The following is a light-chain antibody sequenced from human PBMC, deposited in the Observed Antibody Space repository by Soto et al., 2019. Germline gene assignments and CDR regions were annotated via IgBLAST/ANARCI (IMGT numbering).Light chain of an antibody. CDR2: DAS. V-gene: IGKV3D-20*01. CDR3: QQYGSSST. CDR1: QSVSSSY. J-gene: IGKJ1*01. Sequence: EIVLTQSPGTLSLSPGERATLSCRASQSVSSSYLAWYQQKPGLAPRLLIYDASSRATGIPDRFSGSGSGTDFTLTISRLEPEDFAVYYCQQYGSSSTFGQGTKVEIK.